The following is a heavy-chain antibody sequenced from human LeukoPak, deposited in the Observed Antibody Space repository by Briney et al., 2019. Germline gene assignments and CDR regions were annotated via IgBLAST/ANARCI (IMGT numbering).Heavy chain of an antibody. CDR1: GFTFSNYA. Sequence: PGGSLRLSCAASGFTFSNYAMSWVRQAPGKGLVWVSGISSDGSRPRYADSVNGRFTISRDNAKNTLYLQMNSLRAEDTAVYFCVRDGQGSTPLDYWGQGTLVTVSS. CDR2: ISSDGSRP. J-gene: IGHJ4*02. CDR3: VRDGQGSTPLDY. D-gene: IGHD1-26*01. V-gene: IGHV3-74*01.